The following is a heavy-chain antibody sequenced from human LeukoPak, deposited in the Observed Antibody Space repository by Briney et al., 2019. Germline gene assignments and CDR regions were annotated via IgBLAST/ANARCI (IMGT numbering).Heavy chain of an antibody. D-gene: IGHD3-16*02. CDR3: ARGRFLVTFGGVVATHPNDY. V-gene: IGHV1-46*01. CDR1: GYTFINYS. CDR2: INPRDGST. J-gene: IGHJ4*02. Sequence: GASVKVSCKASGYTFINYSLHWVRQAPGQGLEWMGVINPRDGSTSYVQKFQDRVTMTRDTSTSTVYLELSSLKSEDTAVYYCARGRFLVTFGGVVATHPNDYWGQGTLVTVSS.